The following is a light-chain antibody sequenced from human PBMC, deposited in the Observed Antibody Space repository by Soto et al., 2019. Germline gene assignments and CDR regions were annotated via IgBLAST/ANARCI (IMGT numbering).Light chain of an antibody. V-gene: IGLV2-14*01. Sequence: QSALTQPASVSGSPGQSITFSCTGTSSDVGGYNYVSWYQQHPGKAPKLMIYEVSYRPSGVSNRFSGSKSGNTASLIISGLQAEDEADYYCSSFTSSSTWVFGGGTKVTVL. J-gene: IGLJ3*02. CDR3: SSFTSSSTWV. CDR1: SSDVGGYNY. CDR2: EVS.